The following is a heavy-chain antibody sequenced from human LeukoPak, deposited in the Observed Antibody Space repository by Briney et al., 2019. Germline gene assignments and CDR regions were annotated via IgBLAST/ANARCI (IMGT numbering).Heavy chain of an antibody. J-gene: IGHJ4*02. V-gene: IGHV4-59*08. CDR1: GGSISSYY. CDR3: AGHHPRNTVDF. Sequence: TSETLSLTCTVSGGSISSYYWSWIRQPLGKGLEWIAYISDIGSINYNPSLKSRVTISLETSKNQFSLKLSSVTAADTAVYYCAGHHPRNTVDFWGQGTLVTVSS. CDR2: ISDIGSI. D-gene: IGHD2/OR15-2a*01.